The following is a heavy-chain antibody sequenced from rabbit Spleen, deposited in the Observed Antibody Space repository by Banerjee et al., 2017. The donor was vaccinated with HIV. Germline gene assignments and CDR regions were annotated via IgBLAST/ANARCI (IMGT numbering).Heavy chain of an antibody. Sequence: QEQLEESGGDLVKPEGSLTLTCTASGFSFSTSYYICWVRQAPGKGLEWIGCGYPDGIGSNAYASWAKGRFTISKTSSTTVTLQMTSLTAADTATYFCARGSAAMTMLITGYYLGLWGPGTLVTVS. CDR1: GFSFSTSYY. D-gene: IGHD2-1*01. CDR3: ARGSAAMTMLITGYYLGL. V-gene: IGHV1S45*01. J-gene: IGHJ6*01. CDR2: GYPDGIGSN.